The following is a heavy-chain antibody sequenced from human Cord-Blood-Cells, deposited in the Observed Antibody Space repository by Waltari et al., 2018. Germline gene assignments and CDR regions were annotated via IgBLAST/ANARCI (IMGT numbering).Heavy chain of an antibody. D-gene: IGHD6-6*01. CDR2: IIPIFGTA. CDR3: ARDKVGAALLDAFDI. Sequence: QVQMVKSGAEVKKPGSSVKVSCTAAGGTFRTDAISWVRQAPGQGAEWVGGIIPIFGTANYAQKFQGRVTINADESASTAYMELSSLRSEDTAVYYCARDKVGAALLDAFDIWGQGTMVTVSS. V-gene: IGHV1-69*01. CDR1: GGTFRTDA. J-gene: IGHJ3*02.